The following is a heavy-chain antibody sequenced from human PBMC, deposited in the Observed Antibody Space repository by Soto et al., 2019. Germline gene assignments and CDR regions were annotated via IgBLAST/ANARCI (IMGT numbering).Heavy chain of an antibody. D-gene: IGHD6-13*01. Sequence: GGSLRLSCGASGFTFSSYAMSWVRQAPGKGLEWVSAISGSGGSTYYADSVKGRFTISRDNSKNTLYLQMNSLRAEDTAVYYCAKDPRHIAAAEQIDYWGQGTLVTVSS. V-gene: IGHV3-23*01. J-gene: IGHJ4*02. CDR3: AKDPRHIAAAEQIDY. CDR1: GFTFSSYA. CDR2: ISGSGGST.